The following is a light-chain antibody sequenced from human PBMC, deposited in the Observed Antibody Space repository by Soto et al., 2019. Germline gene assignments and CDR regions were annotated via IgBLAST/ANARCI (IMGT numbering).Light chain of an antibody. Sequence: EIVLTQSPVTLSLSPGEGATLSYRASQSIINSLAWYQQKPGQAPRLLIYDASNRAAGIPARFSGSGSGADFTLTISSLEPEDFAVYYCQQRRDWPLTFGGGTKVEIK. J-gene: IGKJ4*01. V-gene: IGKV3-11*01. CDR3: QQRRDWPLT. CDR2: DAS. CDR1: QSIINS.